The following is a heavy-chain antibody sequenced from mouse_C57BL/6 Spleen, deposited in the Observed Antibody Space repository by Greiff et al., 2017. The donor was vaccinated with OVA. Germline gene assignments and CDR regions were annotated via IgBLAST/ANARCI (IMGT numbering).Heavy chain of an antibody. CDR2: IDPSDSYT. CDR1: GYTFTSYW. V-gene: IGHV1-69*01. Sequence: QVQLQQPGAELVMPGASVKLSCKASGYTFTSYWMHWVKQRPGQGLEWIGEIDPSDSYTNYNQKFKGKSTLTVDKSSSTAYMQLSSLTSEDSAVYYCARSGGSSGPCAYWGQGTLVTVSA. D-gene: IGHD3-2*02. J-gene: IGHJ3*01. CDR3: ARSGGSSGPCAY.